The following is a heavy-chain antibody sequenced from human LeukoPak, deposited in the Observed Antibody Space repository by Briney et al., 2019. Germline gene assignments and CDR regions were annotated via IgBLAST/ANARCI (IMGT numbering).Heavy chain of an antibody. V-gene: IGHV1-2*02. CDR2: INPNSGGT. Sequence: ASVKVSCKASGYTFTGYYTHWVRQAPGQGLEWMGWINPNSGGTNYAQKFQGGVTMTRDTSISTAYMELSRLRSDDTAVYYCARALSYYDYVWGSYRWDYYYMDVWGKGTTVTVSS. CDR3: ARALSYYDYVWGSYRWDYYYMDV. CDR1: GYTFTGYY. D-gene: IGHD3-16*02. J-gene: IGHJ6*03.